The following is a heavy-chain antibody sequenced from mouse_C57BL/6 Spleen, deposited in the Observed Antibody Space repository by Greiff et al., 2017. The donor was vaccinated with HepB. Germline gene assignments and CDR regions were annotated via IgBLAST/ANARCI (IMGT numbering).Heavy chain of an antibody. V-gene: IGHV1-59*01. Sequence: QVQLQQPGAELVRPGTSVKLSCKASGYTFTSYWMHWVKQRPGQGLEWIGVIDPSDSYTNYNQKFKGKATLTVDTSSSTAYMQLSSLTSEDAAVYYCARSKLRLLAMDYWGQGTSVTVSS. CDR3: ARSKLRLLAMDY. CDR2: IDPSDSYT. D-gene: IGHD1-1*01. CDR1: GYTFTSYW. J-gene: IGHJ4*01.